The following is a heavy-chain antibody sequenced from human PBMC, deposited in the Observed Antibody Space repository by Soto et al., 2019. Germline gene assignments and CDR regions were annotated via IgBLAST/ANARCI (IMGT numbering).Heavy chain of an antibody. J-gene: IGHJ6*02. V-gene: IGHV3-23*01. Sequence: GGSLRLSCAASGFTFSSYAMSWVRQAPGKGLEWVSAISGSGGSTYYADSVKGRFTISRDNSKNTLYLQMNSLRAEDTAVYYCAKDRRCDKRYYYYYGMDVWGQGTTVTVSS. CDR3: AKDRRCDKRYYYYYGMDV. CDR2: ISGSGGST. CDR1: GFTFSSYA. D-gene: IGHD4-17*01.